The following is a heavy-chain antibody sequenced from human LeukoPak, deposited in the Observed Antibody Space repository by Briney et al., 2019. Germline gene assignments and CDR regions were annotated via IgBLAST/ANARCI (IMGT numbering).Heavy chain of an antibody. CDR3: ASWAGIVATYSGPFDF. J-gene: IGHJ4*01. CDR2: IRSSNGRT. V-gene: IGHV3-11*06. D-gene: IGHD3-22*01. Sequence: GGSLRLSCAASGFTFSDSYMTWIRQAPGRGLEWVSHIRSSNGRTYYADAVKGRFTISRDDAKNSLYLQMNSLRSEDTAVYYCASWAGIVATYSGPFDFWGHGTLVTVSA. CDR1: GFTFSDSY.